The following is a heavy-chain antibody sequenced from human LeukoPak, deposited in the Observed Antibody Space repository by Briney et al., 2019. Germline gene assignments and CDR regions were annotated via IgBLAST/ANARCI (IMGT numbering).Heavy chain of an antibody. Sequence: GGSLRLSCAASGFTFSSYMSWVRQAPGKGLEWVSLIYSGGSTYYADSVKGRFTISRDNSKNTLYLQMNSLRPEDTAVYYCAKGYNYAYEYWGQGTLVTVSS. D-gene: IGHD5-18*01. CDR1: GFTFSSY. CDR2: IYSGGST. CDR3: AKGYNYAYEY. J-gene: IGHJ4*02. V-gene: IGHV3-53*01.